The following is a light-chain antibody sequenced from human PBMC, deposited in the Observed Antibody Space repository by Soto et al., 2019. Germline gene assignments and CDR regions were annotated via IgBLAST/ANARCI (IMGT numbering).Light chain of an antibody. J-gene: IGKJ5*01. CDR2: GAF. Sequence: EIVLRRSPATLYISPGERATLSCRASPSVTNFLAWYQQKPGQAPRLLIYGAFNRATGIPARFSGSGSGTDFTLTISSLEPEDSAVYYCQQRNVLPPVPFCQGRRPE. CDR3: QQRNVLPPVP. V-gene: IGKV3-11*01. CDR1: PSVTNF.